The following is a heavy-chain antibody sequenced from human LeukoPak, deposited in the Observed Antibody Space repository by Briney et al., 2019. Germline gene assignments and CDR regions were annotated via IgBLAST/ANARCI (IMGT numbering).Heavy chain of an antibody. CDR3: AKGHAKDRFGDLLIGSEGNSFDY. D-gene: IGHD3-10*01. CDR1: GFTFSSYA. J-gene: IGHJ4*02. Sequence: PGRSLRLSCAASGFTFSSYAMHWVRQAPGKGLEWVAVMSYVGSNKYYADSVKGRFTISRDNSKNTLYLQMNSLRAEDTAVYYCAKGHAKDRFGDLLIGSEGNSFDYWGQGTLVTVSS. V-gene: IGHV3-30*04. CDR2: MSYVGSNK.